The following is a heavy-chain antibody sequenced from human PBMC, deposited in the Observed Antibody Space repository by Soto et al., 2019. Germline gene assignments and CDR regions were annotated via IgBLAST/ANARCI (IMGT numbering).Heavy chain of an antibody. Sequence: SETLSLTCTVSGGSVSSGSYYWSWIRQPPGKGLEWMGYIYYSGSTNFNPSLKSRVTISVDTSKNQFSLKLSSVTAADTAVYYCARTRPVSGYYYLYYFDYWGQGTLVTVSS. CDR3: ARTRPVSGYYYLYYFDY. CDR1: GGSVSSGSYY. D-gene: IGHD3-22*01. J-gene: IGHJ4*02. V-gene: IGHV4-61*01. CDR2: IYYSGST.